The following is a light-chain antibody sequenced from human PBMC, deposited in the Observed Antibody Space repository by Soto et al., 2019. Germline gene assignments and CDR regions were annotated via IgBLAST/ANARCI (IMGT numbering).Light chain of an antibody. Sequence: QSALTQPRSVSGSPGQSVTISCTGTSADVGRFNYVSWYQQHPGQAPKLIISDLTQRPSGVPDRFSGSKSGNTASLSISGLRPEDEADYYCCTFGGVFGMFGGGTKLTVL. CDR3: CTFGGVFGM. J-gene: IGLJ3*02. CDR1: SADVGRFNY. CDR2: DLT. V-gene: IGLV2-11*01.